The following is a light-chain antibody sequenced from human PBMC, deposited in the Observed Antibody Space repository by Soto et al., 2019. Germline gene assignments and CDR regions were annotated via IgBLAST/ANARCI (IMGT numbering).Light chain of an antibody. CDR3: QQAVT. V-gene: IGKV3-11*01. Sequence: DIVLTQSPATLSLSPGERATLSCRASQSVSSYLAWYQQKPGQAPRLLIYDASNRATGIPARFSGSGSGTDFTLTISSLEPEDFAVYYCQQAVTFGQGTRLEIK. CDR1: QSVSSY. CDR2: DAS. J-gene: IGKJ5*01.